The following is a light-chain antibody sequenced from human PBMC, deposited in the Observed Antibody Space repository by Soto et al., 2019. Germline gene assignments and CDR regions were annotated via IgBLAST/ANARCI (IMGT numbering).Light chain of an antibody. CDR2: GIS. J-gene: IGKJ1*01. CDR3: QQYVTSSPRT. Sequence: EIVLTQSPGTLSLYPGERATLSCRASHTISSSYLAWYQQKPGQAPRLLKYGISRRATGIPDRFSGSGSGTDFTLTITRLEPEDFAVYYCQQYVTSSPRTFGQGTKADIK. V-gene: IGKV3-20*01. CDR1: HTISSSY.